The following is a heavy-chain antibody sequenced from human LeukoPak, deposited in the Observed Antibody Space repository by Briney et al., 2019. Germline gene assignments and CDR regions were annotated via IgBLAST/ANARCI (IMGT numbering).Heavy chain of an antibody. D-gene: IGHD1-26*01. Sequence: GGSLRLSCAASGFTFSSYAMHWVRQAPGKGLEWVSAISGSGGSTYYADSVKGRFTISRDNSKNTLYLQMNSLRAEDTAVYYCAKTPSSPVVGAINYYFDYWGQGTLVTVSS. J-gene: IGHJ4*02. CDR2: ISGSGGST. CDR1: GFTFSSYA. CDR3: AKTPSSPVVGAINYYFDY. V-gene: IGHV3-23*01.